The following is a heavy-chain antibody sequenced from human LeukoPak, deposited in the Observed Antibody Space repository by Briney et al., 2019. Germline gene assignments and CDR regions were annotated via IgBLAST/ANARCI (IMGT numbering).Heavy chain of an antibody. CDR3: AKDVGDSYGHELFDY. CDR1: GFSVSSCV. CDR2: MSESGGMT. Sequence: PGGSLRLSCAASGFSVSSCVMSWVRQAPGKGLEWVSTMSESGGMTYYADSVKGRFTISRDNSKDTLYLQMNSLKAEDTAIYYCAKDVGDSYGHELFDYGGQGTLVTVSS. D-gene: IGHD5-18*01. J-gene: IGHJ4*02. V-gene: IGHV3-23*01.